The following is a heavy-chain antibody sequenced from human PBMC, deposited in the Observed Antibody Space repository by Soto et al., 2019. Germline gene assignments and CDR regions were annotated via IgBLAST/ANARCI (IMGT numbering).Heavy chain of an antibody. CDR3: AKDTGSSWYDY. J-gene: IGHJ4*02. CDR1: GFTFSSSA. Sequence: EVQLLESGGGLVQPGGSLRLSCAASGFTFSSSAMSWVRQAPGKGLEWVSDISASGGSTYYADSVKGRFTISRDNSKNPLYLQMNSLRAEDTAVYYCAKDTGSSWYDYWGRGALVTVSS. D-gene: IGHD6-13*01. V-gene: IGHV3-23*01. CDR2: ISASGGST.